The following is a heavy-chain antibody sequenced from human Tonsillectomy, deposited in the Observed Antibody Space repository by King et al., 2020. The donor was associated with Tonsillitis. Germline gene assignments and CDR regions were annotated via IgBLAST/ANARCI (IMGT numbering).Heavy chain of an antibody. CDR2: IYSGGST. V-gene: IGHV3-66*01. CDR1: GFTVSSNY. CDR3: ARDRGSAAAGLPPVGY. Sequence: VQLVESGGGLVQPGGSLRLSCAASGFTVSSNYMSWVRQAPGKGLEWVSVIYSGGSTYYADSVKGRFTISRDNSKNTLYLQMNSLRAEDTAVYYCARDRGSAAAGLPPVGYWGQGTLVTVSS. J-gene: IGHJ4*02. D-gene: IGHD6-13*01.